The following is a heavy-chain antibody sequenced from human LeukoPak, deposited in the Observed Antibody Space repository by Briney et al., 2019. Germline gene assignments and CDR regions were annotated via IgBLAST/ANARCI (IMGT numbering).Heavy chain of an antibody. CDR2: ISGDGNAK. J-gene: IGHJ4*02. CDR1: GFSFSGYS. CDR3: ARDYVYAFDY. D-gene: IGHD2/OR15-2a*01. Sequence: GGSLRLSCAASGFSFSGYSINWVRQAPGKGLEWVSYISGDGNAKHYTDSVKGRFTISRDNAKNALYLQMNSLRAEDTAVYFCARDYVYAFDYWGQGTLVTASS. V-gene: IGHV3-48*01.